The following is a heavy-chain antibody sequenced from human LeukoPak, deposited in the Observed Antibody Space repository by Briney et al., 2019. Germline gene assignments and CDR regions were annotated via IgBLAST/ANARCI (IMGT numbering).Heavy chain of an antibody. CDR2: ITFDGSNK. CDR1: GLTFSSYA. D-gene: IGHD1-1*01. V-gene: IGHV3-30*04. Sequence: GGSLRLSCAASGLTFSSYAMHWVRQAPGKGLECVAIITFDGSNKYYADSVKGRFTISRDNSKNTLYLQMNSLRAEDTAVYYCTRELERLFDSWGQGTLVTVSS. J-gene: IGHJ4*02. CDR3: TRELERLFDS.